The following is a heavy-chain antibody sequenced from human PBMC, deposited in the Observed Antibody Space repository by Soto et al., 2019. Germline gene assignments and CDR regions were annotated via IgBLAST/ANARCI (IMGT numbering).Heavy chain of an antibody. CDR3: ARGVAAADPFGYFDY. J-gene: IGHJ4*02. V-gene: IGHV4-59*01. CDR1: GGSISSYY. CDR2: IYYSGST. D-gene: IGHD6-13*01. Sequence: SETLSLTCTVSGGSISSYYWSWIRQPPGKGLEWIGYIYYSGSTNYNPSLKSRVTISVDTSKNQFSLKLSSVTAADTAVYYCARGVAAADPFGYFDYWGQGTLVTVSS.